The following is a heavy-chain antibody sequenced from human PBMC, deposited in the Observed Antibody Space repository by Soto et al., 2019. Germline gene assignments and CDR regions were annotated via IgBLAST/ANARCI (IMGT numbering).Heavy chain of an antibody. Sequence: EAQLLESGGDLVQPGGSLRLSCAASGFTFSEFAMSWVRQAPGKGLEWVSVIGGDGGKPNYADSVKGRFTVSRDNSKSTLYLQMDSLRAEDTAVYYCVKDSINRNGIYDPFDIWGQGTMVTVSS. CDR2: IGGDGGKP. CDR3: VKDSINRNGIYDPFDI. CDR1: GFTFSEFA. J-gene: IGHJ3*02. D-gene: IGHD3-3*02. V-gene: IGHV3-23*01.